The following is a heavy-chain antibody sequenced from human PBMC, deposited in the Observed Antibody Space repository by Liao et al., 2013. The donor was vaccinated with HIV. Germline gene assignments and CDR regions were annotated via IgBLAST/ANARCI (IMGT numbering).Heavy chain of an antibody. CDR1: GGSISSSPYY. CDR2: IYYSGST. CDR3: ARDGRYFDWPEPSWYFDL. D-gene: IGHD3-9*01. Sequence: QLQLQESGPGLAEPSETLSLTCTVSGGSISSSPYYWGWIRQSPVKGLEWIGSIYYSGSTYYNPSLKSRVTISVDTSKNQFSLKLTSVTAADTAVYYCARDGRYFDWPEPSWYFDLWGPGTWSLSPQ. V-gene: IGHV4-39*07. J-gene: IGHJ2*01.